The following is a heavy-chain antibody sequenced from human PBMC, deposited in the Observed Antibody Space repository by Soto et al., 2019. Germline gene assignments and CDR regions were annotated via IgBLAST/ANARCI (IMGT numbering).Heavy chain of an antibody. CDR2: IYSGGST. Sequence: GGSLRLSCAASGFTVSSNYMSWVRQAPGKGLEWVSVIYSGGSTYYADSVKGRFTISRDNSKNTLYLQMNSLRAEDTAVYYCARDGGSTFYDFWSGFYGGGGYYGMDVWGQGTTVTVPS. CDR1: GFTVSSNY. D-gene: IGHD3-3*01. V-gene: IGHV3-53*01. J-gene: IGHJ6*02. CDR3: ARDGGSTFYDFWSGFYGGGGYYGMDV.